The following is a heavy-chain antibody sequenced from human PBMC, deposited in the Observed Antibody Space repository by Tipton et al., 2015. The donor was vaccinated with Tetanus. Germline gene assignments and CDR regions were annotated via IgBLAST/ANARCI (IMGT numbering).Heavy chain of an antibody. CDR3: ARDMRSNWFDP. D-gene: IGHD3-16*01. Sequence: QSRPEVKKPGASVKVSCKASGYSFTGYYMHWLRQAPGQGLEWMGWINPNSGVTDCARKFQGRVTMTSDTSIGTAYMELSSLRFDDTAIYYCARDMRSNWFDPWGQGTLVTVSS. CDR1: GYSFTGYY. CDR2: INPNSGVT. J-gene: IGHJ5*02. V-gene: IGHV1-2*02.